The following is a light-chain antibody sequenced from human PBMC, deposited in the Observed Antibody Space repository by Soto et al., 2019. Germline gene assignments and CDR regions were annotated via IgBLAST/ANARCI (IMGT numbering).Light chain of an antibody. CDR1: SGDIGTYNL. Sequence: QSALTQPASVSGSPGQSITISCTGTSGDIGTYNLVSWYQQHPGRAPKLIIFEGNKRPSGVSNRFSGSKSGNTASLTISGLQAEDEADYHCCSYAGSSSLVFGGGTQLTVL. V-gene: IGLV2-23*01. J-gene: IGLJ3*02. CDR3: CSYAGSSSLV. CDR2: EGN.